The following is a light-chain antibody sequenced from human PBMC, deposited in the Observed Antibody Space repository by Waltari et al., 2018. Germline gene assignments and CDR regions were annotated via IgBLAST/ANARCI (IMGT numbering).Light chain of an antibody. CDR2: DES. J-gene: IGLJ2*01. CDR1: NIGSKS. V-gene: IGLV3-21*02. CDR3: QVWDSGSGHPHVV. Sequence: SYVLTQPPSVSVAPGQTASITCGGDNIGSKSVHWYQQKAGQAPVLVVHDESDRPSGIPGRLSGSNAGKPATPTSSRVEAGDEADFYCQVWDSGSGHPHVVFGGGTRLTVL.